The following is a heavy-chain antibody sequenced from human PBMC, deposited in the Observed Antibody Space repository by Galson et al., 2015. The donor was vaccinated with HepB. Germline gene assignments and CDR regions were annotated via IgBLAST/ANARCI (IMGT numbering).Heavy chain of an antibody. Sequence: SLRLSCAASGFTFSYYEMNWVRQAPGKGLEWISKITSGGDTKYYADSVKGRFTISRDNAKNSLYLQMNSLTAEDTAVYYCARRLGDWFDPWGQGTLVTVSS. V-gene: IGHV3-48*03. CDR2: ITSGGDTK. D-gene: IGHD3-16*01. CDR3: ARRLGDWFDP. CDR1: GFTFSYYE. J-gene: IGHJ5*02.